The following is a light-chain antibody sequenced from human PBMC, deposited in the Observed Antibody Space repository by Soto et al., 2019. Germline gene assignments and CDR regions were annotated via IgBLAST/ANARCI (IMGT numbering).Light chain of an antibody. CDR3: QQTNSFPLT. CDR1: QGIRSW. CDR2: AAS. J-gene: IGKJ4*01. V-gene: IGKV1-12*01. Sequence: DIQMTQSPSSVSASVGDRVTITCRASQGIRSWLAWYQHKPGEAPKLLIYAASSVHSGVPPRFSGSGSGTDFTLTISSLQPEDFATYYCQQTNSFPLTFGGGTKVEIK.